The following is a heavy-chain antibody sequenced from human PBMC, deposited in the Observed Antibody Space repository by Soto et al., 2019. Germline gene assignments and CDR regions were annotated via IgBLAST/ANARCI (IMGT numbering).Heavy chain of an antibody. Sequence: SETLSLTCAVYGVSFSGYYWSWIRQPPGKGLEWIGEINHSGSTNYNPSLKSRVTISVDTSKNQFSLKLSSVTAADTAVYYCESRRYGSGSYYIGYWGQGTLVTVSS. CDR3: ESRRYGSGSYYIGY. CDR2: INHSGST. CDR1: GVSFSGYY. D-gene: IGHD3-10*01. J-gene: IGHJ4*02. V-gene: IGHV4-34*01.